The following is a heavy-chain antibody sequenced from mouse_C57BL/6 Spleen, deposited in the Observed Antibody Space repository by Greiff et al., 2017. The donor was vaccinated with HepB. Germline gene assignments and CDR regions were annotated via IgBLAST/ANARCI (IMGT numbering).Heavy chain of an antibody. V-gene: IGHV5-9-1*02. Sequence: EVKLMESGEGLVKPGGSLKLSCAASGFTFSSYAMSWVRQTPEKRLEWVAYISSGGDYIYYADTVKGRFTISRDNARNTLYLQMSSLKSEDTAMYDCTRDNYDYDGYFDVWGTGTTVTVSS. J-gene: IGHJ1*03. D-gene: IGHD2-4*01. CDR3: TRDNYDYDGYFDV. CDR1: GFTFSSYA. CDR2: ISSGGDYI.